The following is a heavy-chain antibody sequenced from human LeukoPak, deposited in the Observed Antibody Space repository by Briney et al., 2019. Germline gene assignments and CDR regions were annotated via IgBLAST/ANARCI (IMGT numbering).Heavy chain of an antibody. D-gene: IGHD5-18*01. CDR2: ITASGGNT. J-gene: IGHJ4*02. Sequence: QPGGSLRPSCAASGFTFSSYAMGWVRQAPGKGLEWVSAITASGGNTYYADSVKGRFTISRDNSKNTLYLQVNSLRAEDTAVYYCAKGNGYSYGRYCFDYWGQGTLVTVSS. V-gene: IGHV3-23*01. CDR3: AKGNGYSYGRYCFDY. CDR1: GFTFSSYA.